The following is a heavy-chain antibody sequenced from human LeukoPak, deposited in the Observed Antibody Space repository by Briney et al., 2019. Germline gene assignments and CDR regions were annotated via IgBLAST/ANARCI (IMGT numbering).Heavy chain of an antibody. J-gene: IGHJ4*02. CDR1: GYTFTSYG. V-gene: IGHV1-18*01. D-gene: IGHD2-15*01. CDR2: ISAYNGYA. Sequence: ASVKVSCKTSGYTFTSYGISWVRQAPGQGLEWMGWISAYNGYAKYAQNVQGRVTMTTDTSTSTAYMDLRSLRSDDAAVYYCARNDSSAYDYWGQGTLVTVSS. CDR3: ARNDSSAYDY.